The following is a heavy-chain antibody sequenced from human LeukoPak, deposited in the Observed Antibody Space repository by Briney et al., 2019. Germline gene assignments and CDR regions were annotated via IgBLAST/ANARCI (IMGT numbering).Heavy chain of an antibody. CDR2: ISGSGGST. CDR3: AKYLGYCTNGVCYLDY. Sequence: PGESLRLSCAAYGFTFSSYAMSWVRQAPGKGLEWVSAISGSGGSTYYADSVKGRFTISRDNSKNTLYLQINSLRAEDTAVYYCAKYLGYCTNGVCYLDYWGQGTLVTVSS. CDR1: GFTFSSYA. J-gene: IGHJ4*02. V-gene: IGHV3-23*01. D-gene: IGHD2-8*01.